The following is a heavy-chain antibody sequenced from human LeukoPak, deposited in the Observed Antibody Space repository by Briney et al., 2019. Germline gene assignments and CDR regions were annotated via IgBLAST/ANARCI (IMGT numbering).Heavy chain of an antibody. Sequence: SETLSLTCAVSGGYISADYWIWIRQPPGTGLGWIWYISYSGNTNYNPSLKSRVTISQDTSKNQFSLRLSSVTAADTAMYYCARRVPSGFVDSWGQGTLVTVSS. CDR2: ISYSGNT. CDR3: ARRVPSGFVDS. J-gene: IGHJ4*02. V-gene: IGHV4-59*08. CDR1: GGYISADY. D-gene: IGHD5-12*01.